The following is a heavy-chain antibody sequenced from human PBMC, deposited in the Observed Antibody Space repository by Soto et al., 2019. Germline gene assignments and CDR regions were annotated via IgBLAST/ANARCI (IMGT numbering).Heavy chain of an antibody. Sequence: PGGSLRLSCAASGFTFSSYAMHWVRQAPGKGLEWVAVISYDGSNKYYADSVKGRFTISRDNSKNTLYLQMNSLRAEDTAAYYCARERRIAAAIDYWGQGTLVTVSS. D-gene: IGHD6-13*01. V-gene: IGHV3-30-3*01. J-gene: IGHJ4*02. CDR1: GFTFSSYA. CDR2: ISYDGSNK. CDR3: ARERRIAAAIDY.